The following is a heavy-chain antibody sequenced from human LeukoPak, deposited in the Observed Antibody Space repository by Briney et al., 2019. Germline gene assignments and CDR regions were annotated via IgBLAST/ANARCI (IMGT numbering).Heavy chain of an antibody. V-gene: IGHV3-7*03. D-gene: IGHD3-22*01. J-gene: IGHJ4*02. Sequence: GGSLRLSCAASGFTFSSYAMHWVRQAPGKGLEWVATINEDGSERYYMDSMKGRFTISRDNGDNSLYLQMNSLRAEDTAVYYCATASPYCSGDYCRLRFDYWGQGTLVTVSS. CDR3: ATASPYCSGDYCRLRFDY. CDR2: INEDGSER. CDR1: GFTFSSYA.